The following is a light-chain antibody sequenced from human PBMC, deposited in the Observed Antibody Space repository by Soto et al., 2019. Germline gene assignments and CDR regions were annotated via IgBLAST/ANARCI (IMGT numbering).Light chain of an antibody. Sequence: QSVLTQPASVSGSPGQSITISCTGSNSDIGAYNYVSWYQQHPSKAPKLIIHGVTNRPSEVSHRFSGSKSDYTASLTISGLQAEDEGDYYCSSYTTAYFYVFGTGTKVTVL. V-gene: IGLV2-14*01. J-gene: IGLJ1*01. CDR1: NSDIGAYNY. CDR2: GVT. CDR3: SSYTTAYFYV.